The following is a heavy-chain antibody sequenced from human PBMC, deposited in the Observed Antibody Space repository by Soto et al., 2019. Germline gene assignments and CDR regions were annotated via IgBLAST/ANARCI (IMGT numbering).Heavy chain of an antibody. Sequence: EVQLVESGGGLVQPGGSLRLSCAASGFTLSDHYMDWVRQAPGKGLEWVGRTRKKANSYTTEYAASVKGRFTISRDDSKNSVYLQMNSLKTEDTAVYYCARYDYGDLDYCGQGPLVTVSS. V-gene: IGHV3-72*01. CDR1: GFTLSDHY. J-gene: IGHJ4*02. CDR2: TRKKANSYTT. CDR3: ARYDYGDLDY. D-gene: IGHD4-17*01.